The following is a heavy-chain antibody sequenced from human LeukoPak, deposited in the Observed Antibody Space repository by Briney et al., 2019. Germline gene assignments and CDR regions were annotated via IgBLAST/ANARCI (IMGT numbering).Heavy chain of an antibody. J-gene: IGHJ1*01. Sequence: GGSLSLSNALSGFPLSTVSMSCVRQAPGKGLEWVSAISGSGGSTYYADSVKGRFTISRANSKNTLYLQMNSLRAEDTAVTYWSKDPGYAGREGGRGYSQHGGQGTLVTVSS. CDR1: GFPLSTVS. CDR2: ISGSGGST. V-gene: IGHV3-23*01. D-gene: IGHD2-15*01. CDR3: SKDPGYAGREGGRGYSQH.